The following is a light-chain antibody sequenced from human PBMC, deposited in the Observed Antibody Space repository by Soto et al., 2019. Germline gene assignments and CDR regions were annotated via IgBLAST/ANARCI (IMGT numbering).Light chain of an antibody. CDR1: QGINSF. V-gene: IGKV1-9*01. Sequence: IQLTQSPSSLSASVGDRVTITCRASQGINSFLAWHQQKPGKAPKLLIYAASTLQSGVPSRFSGSGSGTDFTLTISSLQPEDFATYYCQQLERYPSTFGGGTKVEIK. CDR2: AAS. J-gene: IGKJ4*01. CDR3: QQLERYPST.